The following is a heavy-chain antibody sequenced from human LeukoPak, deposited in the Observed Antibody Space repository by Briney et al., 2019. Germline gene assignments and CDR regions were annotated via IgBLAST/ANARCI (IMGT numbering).Heavy chain of an antibody. Sequence: SETLSLTCTVSGGSISSNSYSWGWIRQPPGKGLEWIGSIYNSGSTYYNTSLKSRVTISVDTSKNHFSLRLSSVTAADTAVYYCAKGEYHQDGIGENRFDNWGQGALVTVSS. CDR3: AKGEYHQDGIGENRFDN. CDR2: IYNSGST. CDR1: GGSISSNSYS. V-gene: IGHV4-39*07. D-gene: IGHD5-24*01. J-gene: IGHJ4*02.